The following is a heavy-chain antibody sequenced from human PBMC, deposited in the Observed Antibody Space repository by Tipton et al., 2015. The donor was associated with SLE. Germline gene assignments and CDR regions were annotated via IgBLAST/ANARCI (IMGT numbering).Heavy chain of an antibody. J-gene: IGHJ4*02. CDR1: GFTFSNYW. D-gene: IGHD6-19*01. Sequence: SLRLSCAASGFTFSNYWMSWVRQAPGKGLEWVANIKQDGSEKFYVDSVKGRFTISRDNAKNSLYLQMNSLRAEDTAVYYCARALGQWLVRGFYYWGQGTLVTVSS. V-gene: IGHV3-7*05. CDR2: IKQDGSEK. CDR3: ARALGQWLVRGFYY.